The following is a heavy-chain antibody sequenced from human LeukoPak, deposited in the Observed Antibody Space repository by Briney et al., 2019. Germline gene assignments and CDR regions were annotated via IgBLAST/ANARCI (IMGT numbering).Heavy chain of an antibody. CDR3: AKDPFYDSSGNHMGGWFDP. Sequence: PGGSLRPSCAASGFRFNSHAVGWVRQAPGRGLQWVSTLSGSSENTFTADSVRGRFTISRDNSKNTLYLQMNSLRAEDTAVYYCAKDPFYDSSGNHMGGWFDPWGQGTLVTVSS. CDR1: GFRFNSHA. V-gene: IGHV3-23*01. CDR2: LSGSSENT. D-gene: IGHD3-22*01. J-gene: IGHJ5*02.